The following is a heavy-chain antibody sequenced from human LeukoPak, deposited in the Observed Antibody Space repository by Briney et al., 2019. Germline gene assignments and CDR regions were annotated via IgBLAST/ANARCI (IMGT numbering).Heavy chain of an antibody. CDR2: ISAYNGNT. V-gene: IGHV1-18*01. J-gene: IGHJ4*02. D-gene: IGHD2-2*01. CDR3: ARGCSSTSCQTVDY. Sequence: ASVKVSCKASGGTFSSYAISWVRQAPGQGLEWMGWISAYNGNTNYAQKLQGRVTMTTDTSTSTAYMELRSLRSDDTAVYYCARGCSSTSCQTVDYWGQGTLVTVSS. CDR1: GGTFSSYA.